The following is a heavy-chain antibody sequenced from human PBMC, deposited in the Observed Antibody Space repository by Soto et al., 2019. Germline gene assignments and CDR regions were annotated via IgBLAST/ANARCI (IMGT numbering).Heavy chain of an antibody. CDR2: IVVGSGNT. CDR3: AADMDQLLFRAYDYGMDV. V-gene: IGHV1-58*01. J-gene: IGHJ6*02. Sequence: ASVKVSCTASGFTFTSSAGQWVRQARGQRLEWIGWIVVGSGNTNYAQKFQERVTITRDMSTSTAYMELSSLRSEDTAVYYCAADMDQLLFRAYDYGMDVWGQGTTVTVSS. D-gene: IGHD2-2*01. CDR1: GFTFTSSA.